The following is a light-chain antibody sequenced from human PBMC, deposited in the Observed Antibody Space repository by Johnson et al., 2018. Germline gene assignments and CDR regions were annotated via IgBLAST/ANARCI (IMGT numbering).Light chain of an antibody. J-gene: IGLJ1*01. Sequence: QSVLTQPPSVSAAPGQKVTISCSGSSSNIGNNYVSWYQQLPGTAPKLLIYDNNKRPSGFPDRFSGSKSGTSATLAITGLQTGDEADYYCGTWEHSLSAGNVFGTGTKVTVL. CDR3: GTWEHSLSAGNV. CDR2: DNN. CDR1: SSNIGNNY. V-gene: IGLV1-51*01.